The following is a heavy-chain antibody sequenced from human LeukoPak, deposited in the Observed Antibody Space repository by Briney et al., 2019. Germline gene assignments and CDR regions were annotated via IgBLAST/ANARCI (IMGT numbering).Heavy chain of an antibody. V-gene: IGHV3-23*01. Sequence: GGSPRLSCAASGFTFSSYAMSWVRQAPGKGLEWVSATSGSGGSTYYADSVKGRFTISRDNSKNTLYLQMNSLRAEDTAVHYCAKVSYYMDVWGKGTTVTVSS. CDR1: GFTFSSYA. CDR2: TSGSGGST. J-gene: IGHJ6*03. CDR3: AKVSYYMDV.